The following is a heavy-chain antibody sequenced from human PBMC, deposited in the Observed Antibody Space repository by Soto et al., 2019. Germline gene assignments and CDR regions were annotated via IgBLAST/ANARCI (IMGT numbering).Heavy chain of an antibody. J-gene: IGHJ4*02. CDR3: ARGPSGDKVDY. D-gene: IGHD3-10*01. Sequence: QVQLQESGPGLVEPSQTLSLTCTVSGDSKNNGYYTWSWIRQPPGKDLEWIGHIYNSVNTYSNPSLKSRVTISADTSKNQFSLKLSSVTAADTAVYYCARGPSGDKVDYWGQGTLVTVSS. CDR1: GDSKNNGYYT. CDR2: IYNSVNT. V-gene: IGHV4-30-4*01.